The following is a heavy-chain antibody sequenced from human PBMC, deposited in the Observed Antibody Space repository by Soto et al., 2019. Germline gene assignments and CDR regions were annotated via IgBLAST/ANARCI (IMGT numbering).Heavy chain of an antibody. CDR1: GFTFSSYW. D-gene: IGHD6-19*01. J-gene: IGHJ5*02. Sequence: GSLLLPCSASGFTFSSYWMSWVRQAAGKGLEWVANIKQDGSEKYYVDSVKGRFTISRDNAKNSLYLQMNSLRAEDTAVYYCERRGISSGRLPWFDPWGQGTLVTVYS. V-gene: IGHV3-7*03. CDR3: ERRGISSGRLPWFDP. CDR2: IKQDGSEK.